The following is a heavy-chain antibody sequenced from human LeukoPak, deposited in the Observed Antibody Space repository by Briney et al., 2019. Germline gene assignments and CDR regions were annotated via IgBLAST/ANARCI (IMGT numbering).Heavy chain of an antibody. J-gene: IGHJ3*02. CDR3: ATRLWWWNLSAFDI. D-gene: IGHD2-21*01. V-gene: IGHV1-46*01. CDR2: INPSGGST. CDR1: GYIFTGYF. Sequence: GASVKVSCKASGYIFTGYFMHWVRQAPGQGLEWMGRINPSGGSTRYAQKFQGRVTMTEDTSTDTAYMELSSLRSEDTAVYYCATRLWWWNLSAFDIWGQGTMVTVSS.